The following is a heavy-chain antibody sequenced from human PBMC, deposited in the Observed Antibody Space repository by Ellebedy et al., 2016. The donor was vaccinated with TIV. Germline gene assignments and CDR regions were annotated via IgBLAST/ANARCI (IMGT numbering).Heavy chain of an antibody. CDR2: IKQDGSEK. Sequence: GESLKISCAASGFTFSSYWMNWVRQAPGKGLEWVANIKQDGSEKYYVDSVKGRFTISRDNAKNSLYLQMNSLRAEDPAVYYCARDSPGWAVAVYWGQGTLVTVSS. CDR1: GFTFSSYW. D-gene: IGHD6-19*01. V-gene: IGHV3-7*01. J-gene: IGHJ4*02. CDR3: ARDSPGWAVAVY.